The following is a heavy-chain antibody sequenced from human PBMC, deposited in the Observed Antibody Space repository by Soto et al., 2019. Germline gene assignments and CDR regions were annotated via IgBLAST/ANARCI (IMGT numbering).Heavy chain of an antibody. CDR1: DASVSSSYW. CDR2: ISYNGDT. D-gene: IGHD1-1*01. V-gene: IGHV4-28*01. CDR3: ARIVAPGTQGWFDP. Sequence: HVQLQESGPGLVKPSDNLSLTCAVSDASVSSSYWWGWIRQPPGKGLEWVGYISYNGDTYSNPSLKRRVSMTVDTSENHFSLKLDSVTAIDTATYYCARIVAPGTQGWFDPLGQGTLGTVSS. J-gene: IGHJ5*02.